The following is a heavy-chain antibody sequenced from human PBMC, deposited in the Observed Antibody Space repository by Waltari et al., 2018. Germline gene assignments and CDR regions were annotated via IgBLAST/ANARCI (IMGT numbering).Heavy chain of an antibody. Sequence: EVQLVESGGGLVQPGGSLKLSCAASGFTFSGSAMHWVRQASGKGLEWVGRIRSKANSYATAYAASVKGRCTISRDDSKNTAYLQMNSLKTEDTAVYYCTRPFSGYDYGSYGMDVWGQGTTVTVSS. CDR1: GFTFSGSA. CDR2: IRSKANSYAT. D-gene: IGHD5-12*01. CDR3: TRPFSGYDYGSYGMDV. V-gene: IGHV3-73*02. J-gene: IGHJ6*02.